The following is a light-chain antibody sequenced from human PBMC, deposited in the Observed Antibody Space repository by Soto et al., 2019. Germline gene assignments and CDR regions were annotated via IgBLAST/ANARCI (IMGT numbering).Light chain of an antibody. CDR2: WAS. Sequence: IILIPSPHSLLVSLCERATINCKSSQSVVYNSNNNTFLAWYQQKLGKPPKLLIYWASTRESGVPDRFSGSGSGTDFTLTISSLQADDVAVYYCQQYYGSPVTFGGGTKVDIK. CDR1: QSVVYNSNNNTF. V-gene: IGKV4-1*01. J-gene: IGKJ4*01. CDR3: QQYYGSPVT.